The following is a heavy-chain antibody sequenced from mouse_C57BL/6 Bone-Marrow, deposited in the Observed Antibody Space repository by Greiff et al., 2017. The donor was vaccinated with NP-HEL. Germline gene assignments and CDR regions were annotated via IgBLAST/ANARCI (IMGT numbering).Heavy chain of an antibody. CDR3: APHYYGSSYWYCDV. Sequence: QVQLQQPGAELVKPGASVKLSCKASGYTFTSYWMHWVKQRPGQGLEWIGMIHPNSGSTNYNEKFKSKATLTVDKSSSTAYMQLSSLTSEDSAVYYCAPHYYGSSYWYCDVWGTGTTVTVSS. J-gene: IGHJ1*03. CDR1: GYTFTSYW. V-gene: IGHV1-64*01. CDR2: IHPNSGST. D-gene: IGHD1-1*01.